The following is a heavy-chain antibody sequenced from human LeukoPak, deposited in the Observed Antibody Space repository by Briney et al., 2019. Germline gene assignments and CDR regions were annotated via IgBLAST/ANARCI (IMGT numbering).Heavy chain of an antibody. J-gene: IGHJ5*02. D-gene: IGHD6-6*01. CDR2: VTYDGSRT. CDR3: ARTISSSSSKGFDP. CDR1: EFTFSSYW. V-gene: IGHV3-74*01. Sequence: GGSLRLSCAASEFTFSSYWMHGVPLASGKALVGVSRVTYDGSRTSYADSVKGRFTISRDNAKNTLYLQMNSLRAEDTAVYYCARTISSSSSKGFDPWGQGTLVTVSS.